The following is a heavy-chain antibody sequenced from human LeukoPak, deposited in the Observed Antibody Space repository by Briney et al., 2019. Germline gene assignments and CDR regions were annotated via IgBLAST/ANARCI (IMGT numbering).Heavy chain of an antibody. V-gene: IGHV1-2*02. Sequence: GASVKVSCKASGYTFTGYYMHWVRQAPGQGLEWMGWINPNSGGTNYAQKFQGRVTMTRDTSISTAYMELSSLRSEDTAVYYCARGRIWYGGYSGYDPVDYWGQGTLVTVSS. J-gene: IGHJ4*02. CDR1: GYTFTGYY. D-gene: IGHD5-12*01. CDR2: INPNSGGT. CDR3: ARGRIWYGGYSGYDPVDY.